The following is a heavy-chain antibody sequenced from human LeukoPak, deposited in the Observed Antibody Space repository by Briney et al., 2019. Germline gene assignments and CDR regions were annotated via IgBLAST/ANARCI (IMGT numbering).Heavy chain of an antibody. CDR3: ARGFSSSSAFDI. J-gene: IGHJ3*02. CDR1: GFTFSSYA. Sequence: GGSLRLSCAASGFTFSSYAMHWVRQAPGKGLEWVAVISYDGSNKYYADSVKGRFTISRDNSKNTLYLQMNSLRAEDTVVYYCARGFSSSSAFDIWGQGTMVTVSS. CDR2: ISYDGSNK. V-gene: IGHV3-30*04. D-gene: IGHD6-6*01.